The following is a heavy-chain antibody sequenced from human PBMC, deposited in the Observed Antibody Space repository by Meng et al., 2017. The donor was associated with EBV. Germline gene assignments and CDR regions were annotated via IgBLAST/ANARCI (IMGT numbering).Heavy chain of an antibody. J-gene: IGHJ4*02. D-gene: IGHD6-19*01. CDR3: ARVGIAVAGTGDY. CDR2: INPNSGGT. CDR1: GYTFTGYY. Sequence: VQRVESGAGVRKPGASVKLSCKASGYTFTGYYMHWVRQAPGQGLEWMGRINPNSGGTNYAQKFQGRVTMTRDTSISTAYMELSRLRSDDTAVYYCARVGIAVAGTGDYWGQGTLVTVSS. V-gene: IGHV1-2*06.